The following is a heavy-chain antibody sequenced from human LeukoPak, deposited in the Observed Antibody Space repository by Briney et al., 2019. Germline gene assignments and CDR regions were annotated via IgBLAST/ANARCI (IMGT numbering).Heavy chain of an antibody. J-gene: IGHJ5*02. D-gene: IGHD3-10*01. V-gene: IGHV3-30*18. Sequence: GGSLRLSCGTSGFSFSAYGMHWVRQAPGKGLEWVAVISYDGGNKFYADSVKGRFTISRDNSKDTMSLQMNSLRAEDTALYYCAKASNSGYFYGSGRYENWFDAWGQGTLVTVSS. CDR1: GFSFSAYG. CDR3: AKASNSGYFYGSGRYENWFDA. CDR2: ISYDGGNK.